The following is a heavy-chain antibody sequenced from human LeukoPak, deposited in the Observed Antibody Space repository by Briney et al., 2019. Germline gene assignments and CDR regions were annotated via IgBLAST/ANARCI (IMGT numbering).Heavy chain of an antibody. CDR3: ARDSDCGGDCYPLYYYYYGMDV. Sequence: SGGSLRLSCAASGFTFSSYAMHWVRQAPGKGLEWVAVIPYDGSNKYYADSVKGRFTISRDNSENTLYLQMNSLRAEDTAVYYCARDSDCGGDCYPLYYYYYGMDVWGQGTTVTVSS. CDR1: GFTFSSYA. J-gene: IGHJ6*02. D-gene: IGHD2-21*02. V-gene: IGHV3-30-3*01. CDR2: IPYDGSNK.